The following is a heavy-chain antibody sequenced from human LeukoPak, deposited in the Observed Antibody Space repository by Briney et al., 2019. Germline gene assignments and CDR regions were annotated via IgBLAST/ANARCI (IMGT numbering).Heavy chain of an antibody. CDR3: ARDIVVPAAGRISGTDV. CDR2: IYYSGST. V-gene: IGHV4-30-4*01. Sequence: SETLSLTCTVSGGSISSGDYYWSWIRQPPGKGLEWIGYIYYSGSTYYNPPLKSRVTISVDTSKNQFSLKMSSVTAADTAVYYCARDIVVPAAGRISGTDVWGQGTTVTVSS. D-gene: IGHD2-2*01. CDR1: GGSISSGDYY. J-gene: IGHJ6*02.